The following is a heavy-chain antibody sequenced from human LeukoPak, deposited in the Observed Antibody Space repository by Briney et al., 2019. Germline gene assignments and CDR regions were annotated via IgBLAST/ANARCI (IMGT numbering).Heavy chain of an antibody. CDR1: GFTFSDYY. J-gene: IGHJ6*03. CDR2: ISSSGSTI. D-gene: IGHD3-10*01. CDR3: ARYSGFGADYYYYYMDV. Sequence: PGGSLRLSCAASGFTFSDYYMSWIRPAPGKGLEWVSYISSSGSTIYYADSVKGQFTISRDNAKNSLYLQMNSLRAEDTAVYYCARYSGFGADYYYYYMDVWGKGTTVTVSS. V-gene: IGHV3-11*04.